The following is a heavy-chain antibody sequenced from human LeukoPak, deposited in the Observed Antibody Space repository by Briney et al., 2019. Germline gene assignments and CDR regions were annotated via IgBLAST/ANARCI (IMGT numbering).Heavy chain of an antibody. CDR1: GGSISSGGYS. D-gene: IGHD1-20*01. CDR3: ARANPGDSNNWNDDLPWEDYYYYGMDV. V-gene: IGHV4-61*08. J-gene: IGHJ6*02. Sequence: KTSETLSLTCAVSGGSISSGGYSWSWIRQPPGKGLEWIGYIYYSGSTNYNPSLKSRVTISVDTSKNQFSLKLSSVTAADTAVYYCARANPGDSNNWNDDLPWEDYYYYGMDVWGQGTTVTVSS. CDR2: IYYSGST.